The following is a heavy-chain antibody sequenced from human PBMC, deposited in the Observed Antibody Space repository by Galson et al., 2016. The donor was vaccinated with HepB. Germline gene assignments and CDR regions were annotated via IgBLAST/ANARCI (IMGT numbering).Heavy chain of an antibody. V-gene: IGHV1-18*04. CDR3: ARDVRHGMDV. J-gene: IGHJ6*04. Sequence: SVKVSCKASGYTFTTYGISWVRQAPGQGLEWLGWISANSGNTNYAQNLQGRVTLTTDTSTTTAYMELRSLRSDDTAVYYCARDVRHGMDVWGKGTTVTVSS. CDR1: GYTFTTYG. D-gene: IGHD6-25*01. CDR2: ISANSGNT.